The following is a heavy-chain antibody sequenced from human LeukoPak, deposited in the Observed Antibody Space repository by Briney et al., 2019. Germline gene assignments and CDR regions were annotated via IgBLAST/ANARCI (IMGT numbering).Heavy chain of an antibody. CDR3: ARHFRAVAGTFDY. CDR2: IYYSGST. Sequence: SETLSLTCTVSGGSISSYYWSWIRQPPGKGLDWIGYIYYSGSTNYNPSLKSRVTISVDTSKNQFSLKLSSVTAADTAVYYCARHFRAVAGTFDYWGQGTLVTVSS. J-gene: IGHJ4*02. D-gene: IGHD6-19*01. V-gene: IGHV4-59*08. CDR1: GGSISSYY.